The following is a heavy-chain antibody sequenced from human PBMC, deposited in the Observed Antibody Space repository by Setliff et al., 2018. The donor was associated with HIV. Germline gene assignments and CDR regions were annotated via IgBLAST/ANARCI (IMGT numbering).Heavy chain of an antibody. CDR1: GGSISSGSYY. V-gene: IGHV4-61*02. D-gene: IGHD1-1*01. J-gene: IGHJ4*02. Sequence: KTSETLSLTCTVSGGSISSGSYYWSWIRQPAGKGLEWIGRIYTSGSTNYNPSLKSRVTISIDTSKNQFSLKLTSVTVADSALYFCARTRALNGSNWNPFDYWGQGTLVTV. CDR2: IYTSGST. CDR3: ARTRALNGSNWNPFDY.